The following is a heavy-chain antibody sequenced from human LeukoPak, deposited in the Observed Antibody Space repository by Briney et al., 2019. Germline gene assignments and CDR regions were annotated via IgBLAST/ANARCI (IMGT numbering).Heavy chain of an antibody. CDR3: ARGGGSGWYIDY. D-gene: IGHD6-19*01. J-gene: IGHJ4*02. CDR1: GGSFSGYY. Sequence: SETLSLTCAVYGGSFSGYYWSWIRQPPGKGLEWIGEINHSGSTNYNPSLKSRVTISVDTSKDQFSLKLSSVTAADTAVYYCARGGGSGWYIDYWGQGTLVTVSS. CDR2: INHSGST. V-gene: IGHV4-34*01.